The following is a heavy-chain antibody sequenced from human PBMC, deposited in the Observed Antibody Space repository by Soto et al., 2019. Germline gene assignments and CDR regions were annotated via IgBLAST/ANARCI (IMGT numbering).Heavy chain of an antibody. D-gene: IGHD3-10*01. CDR3: ATGPEYYYGMDV. V-gene: IGHV4-59*01. CDR2: IYYSGST. CDR1: GGTISSYY. J-gene: IGHJ6*02. Sequence: SETMSLTCTVSGGTISSYYWSWIRQPPGKGLEWIGYIYYSGSTNYNPSLKSRVTISVDTSKNQFSLKLSSVTAADTAVYYCATGPEYYYGMDVWGQGTTVTVSS.